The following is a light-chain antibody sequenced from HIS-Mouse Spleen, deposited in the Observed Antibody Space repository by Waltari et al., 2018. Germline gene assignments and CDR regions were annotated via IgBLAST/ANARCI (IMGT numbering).Light chain of an antibody. J-gene: IGLJ2*01. CDR2: EVS. CDR1: SSDVGGYNY. Sequence: QSALTQPPSASGSPGQSVTISCTGTSSDVGGYNYVSWYQQPPGKAPKLMLYEVSKRPSGVPDRFSGSKSGNTASLTVSGLQAEDEADYYGSSYAGSNNLVFGGGTKLTVL. V-gene: IGLV2-8*01. CDR3: SSYAGSNNLV.